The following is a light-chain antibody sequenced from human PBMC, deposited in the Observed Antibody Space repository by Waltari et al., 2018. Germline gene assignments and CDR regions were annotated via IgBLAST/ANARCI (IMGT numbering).Light chain of an antibody. V-gene: IGLV1-44*01. CDR3: AAWDDSLNGPV. Sequence: QSVLTQPPSASGTPGQRVTISCSGSSSNIGSNTVKWYQQLPGTAPKLLIYSNNQRPSGVPGRFSGSKSGTSASLAISGLQSEDEADYYCAAWDDSLNGPVFGGGTKLTVL. CDR1: SSNIGSNT. J-gene: IGLJ2*01. CDR2: SNN.